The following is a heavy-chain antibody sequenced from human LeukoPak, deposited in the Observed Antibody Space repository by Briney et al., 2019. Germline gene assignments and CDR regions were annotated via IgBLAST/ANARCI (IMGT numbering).Heavy chain of an antibody. CDR3: AHMTSWFGNRAFAFDP. CDR2: IYWNDDK. Sequence: SGPTLVKPTQTLTLTCTFSGFSLSTSGVGVGWIRQPPGKALEWLALIYWNDDKRYSPSLKSRLTITKDTSKNQVVLTMTNIDPVDTATYYCAHMTSWFGNRAFAFDPWGQGTLVTVSS. CDR1: GFSLSTSGVG. V-gene: IGHV2-5*01. D-gene: IGHD3-10*01. J-gene: IGHJ5*02.